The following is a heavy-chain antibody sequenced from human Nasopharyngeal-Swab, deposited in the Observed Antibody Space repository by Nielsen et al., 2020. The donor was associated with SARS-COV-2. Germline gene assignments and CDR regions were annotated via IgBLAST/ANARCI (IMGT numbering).Heavy chain of an antibody. CDR3: AKDRDDYGDYWGSETFHFDH. CDR2: ISGSGGNE. D-gene: IGHD4-17*01. J-gene: IGHJ4*02. V-gene: IGHV3-23*01. Sequence: VRQAPGKGLEWVSSISGSGGNENYAESVKGRFTISRDNSKNTLYLQMNSLRAEDTAIYYCAKDRDDYGDYWGSETFHFDHWGQGTLVTVSS.